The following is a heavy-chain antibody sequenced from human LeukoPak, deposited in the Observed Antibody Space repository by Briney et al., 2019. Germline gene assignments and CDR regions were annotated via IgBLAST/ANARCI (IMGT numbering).Heavy chain of an antibody. V-gene: IGHV3-23*01. CDR3: AKNGVNYWYFDL. J-gene: IGHJ2*01. Sequence: PGRSLRLSCAASGFTFSSCAMSWVRQAPGKGLEWVSGISGSGGGTYNADSVKGRFTISRDNSKNTLYLQMNSLRAEDTAVYYCAKNGVNYWYFDLWGRGTLVTVSS. CDR1: GFTFSSCA. D-gene: IGHD2-8*01. CDR2: ISGSGGGT.